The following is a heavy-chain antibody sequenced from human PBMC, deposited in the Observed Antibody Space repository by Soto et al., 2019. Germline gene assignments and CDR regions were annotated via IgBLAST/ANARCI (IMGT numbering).Heavy chain of an antibody. D-gene: IGHD1-26*01. V-gene: IGHV4-4*02. CDR1: GGSISSSNW. Sequence: VQLRQSGPGLVKPSGTLSLTCAVSGGSISSSNWWTWVRQAPGKGLEWIGEIYHSGNTYYNPSLKGRVTITVHKPNXXSSLKLNSVTAADTAVYYCATLPPRVVASLLPLPTWGQGTLVTVSS. J-gene: IGHJ5*02. CDR3: ATLPPRVVASLLPLPT. CDR2: IYHSGNT.